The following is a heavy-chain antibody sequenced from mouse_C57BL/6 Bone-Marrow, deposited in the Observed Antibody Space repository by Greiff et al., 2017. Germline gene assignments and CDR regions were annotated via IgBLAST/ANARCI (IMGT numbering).Heavy chain of an antibody. D-gene: IGHD1-1*01. CDR2: IRSKSSNYAT. V-gene: IGHV10-3*01. CDR3: VCPFITTVVDPWFAY. CDR1: GFTFNTYA. Sequence: EVQGVESGGGLVQPKGSLKLSCAASGFTFNTYAMHWVRQAPGKGLEWVARIRSKSSNYATYYADSVKDRFTISRDDSQSMLYLQMNNLKTEDTTMYYGVCPFITTVVDPWFAYWGQGTLVTVSA. J-gene: IGHJ3*01.